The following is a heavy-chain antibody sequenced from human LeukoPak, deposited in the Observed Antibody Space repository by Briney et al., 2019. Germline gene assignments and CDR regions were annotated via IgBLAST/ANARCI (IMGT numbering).Heavy chain of an antibody. J-gene: IGHJ4*02. V-gene: IGHV3-23*01. CDR3: AKQEKRVTTPPNY. CDR1: GFTFSSYA. D-gene: IGHD4-17*01. Sequence: GGSLRLSCAASGFTFSSYAMSWVRQAPGKGLEWVPAISGSGGSTYYADSVKGRFTISRDNSKNTLYLQMNSLRAEDTAVYYCAKQEKRVTTPPNYWGQGTLVTVSS. CDR2: ISGSGGST.